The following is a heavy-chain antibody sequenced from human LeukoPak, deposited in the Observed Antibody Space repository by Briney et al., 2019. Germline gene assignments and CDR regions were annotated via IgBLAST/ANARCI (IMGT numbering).Heavy chain of an antibody. CDR1: GYTFTSYD. CDR3: ARDGTSSYGFCFDY. Sequence: ASVKVSCKASGYTFTSYDINWVRQATGQGLEWMGWMNPNSGNTGYAQKFQGRVTMTRDTSTSTVYMELSSLRSEDTAVYYCARDGTSSYGFCFDYWGQGTLVTVSS. CDR2: MNPNSGNT. V-gene: IGHV1-8*01. D-gene: IGHD5-18*01. J-gene: IGHJ4*02.